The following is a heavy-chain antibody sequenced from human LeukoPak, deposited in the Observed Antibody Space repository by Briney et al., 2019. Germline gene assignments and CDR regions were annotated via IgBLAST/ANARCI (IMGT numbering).Heavy chain of an antibody. D-gene: IGHD3-9*01. J-gene: IGHJ3*02. CDR1: GFTFNNYG. V-gene: IGHV3-30*02. Sequence: PGGSLRLSCAASGFTFNNYGMHWVRRAPGKGLEWGAFIRYDGRNKYYADSVKGRFTISRDNSKNTLYLQMNSLRAEDTAVYYCAKGPKRHNILTGYFVIETAFDIWGQGTMVTVPS. CDR3: AKGPKRHNILTGYFVIETAFDI. CDR2: IRYDGRNK.